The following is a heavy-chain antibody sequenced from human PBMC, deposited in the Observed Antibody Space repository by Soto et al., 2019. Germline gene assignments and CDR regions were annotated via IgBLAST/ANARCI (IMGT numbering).Heavy chain of an antibody. D-gene: IGHD2-15*01. CDR2: ISYEGSNK. V-gene: IGHV3-30-3*01. Sequence: GESLKISCAASGFTFSSYAMHWVRQAPGKGLEWVAVISYEGSNKYYAYSVKGRFTISRDNSKNTLYLQMISLRAEDTAVYYCAREGASPVVDTWDYYYYYGMDVWGQGTTVTVSS. J-gene: IGHJ6*02. CDR3: AREGASPVVDTWDYYYYYGMDV. CDR1: GFTFSSYA.